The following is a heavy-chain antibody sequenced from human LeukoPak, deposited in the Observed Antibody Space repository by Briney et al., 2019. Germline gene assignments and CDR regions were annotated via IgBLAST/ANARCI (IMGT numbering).Heavy chain of an antibody. CDR1: GGSISSSSYY. CDR3: AREQGHYDSSGFYYYYYMDV. V-gene: IGHV4-61*02. D-gene: IGHD3-22*01. J-gene: IGHJ6*03. CDR2: IYTSGST. Sequence: SETLSLTCTVSGGSISSSSYYWSWIRQPAGKGLEWIGRIYTSGSTNYNPSLKSRVTMSVDTSKNQFSLKLSSVTAPDTAVYYCAREQGHYDSSGFYYYYYMDVWGKGTTVTISS.